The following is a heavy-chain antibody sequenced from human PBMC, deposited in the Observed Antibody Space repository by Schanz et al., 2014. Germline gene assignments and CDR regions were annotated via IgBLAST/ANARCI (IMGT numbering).Heavy chain of an antibody. V-gene: IGHV3-48*01. CDR3: AKEKGDCSSTSCSYYFDY. J-gene: IGHJ4*02. CDR2: ISATSAKI. Sequence: EVQLVESGGGLVQPGGSLRLSCAASGFTFSRNAMNWVRQAPGKGLEWVSYISATSAKIDYADSVQGRFTISRDSSKNTLFLQMNSLRAEHTAVYYCAKEKGDCSSTSCSYYFDYWGQGTLVTVSS. D-gene: IGHD2-2*01. CDR1: GFTFSRNA.